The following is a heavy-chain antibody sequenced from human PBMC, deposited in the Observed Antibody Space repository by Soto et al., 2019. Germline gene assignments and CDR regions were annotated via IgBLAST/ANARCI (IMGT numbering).Heavy chain of an antibody. CDR1: GYTFTSYY. Sequence: QVQLVQSGAEVKKPGASVKVSCKASGYTFTSYYMHWVRQAPGQGLEWMGIINPSGGSTSYAQKFQGRVTMTRDTSTSTVYMELSSLRSEDTAVYYCARSRVVAATGGDFDYWGQGTLVTVSS. V-gene: IGHV1-46*01. J-gene: IGHJ4*02. CDR3: ARSRVVAATGGDFDY. D-gene: IGHD2-15*01. CDR2: INPSGGST.